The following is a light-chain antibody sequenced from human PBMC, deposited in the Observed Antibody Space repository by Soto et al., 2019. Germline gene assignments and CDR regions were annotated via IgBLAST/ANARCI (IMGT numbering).Light chain of an antibody. CDR1: QSVSSSY. J-gene: IGKJ5*01. CDR3: QQYGSSPQIT. CDR2: GTS. Sequence: EIVLTQSPGTLSLSPGERATLSCRASQSVSSSYLAWYQQKPGQAPRLLIYGTSNRAAGIPDRFGGSGSGTDFTLTISRLEPEDFAVYYCQQYGSSPQITFGQGTRLE. V-gene: IGKV3-20*01.